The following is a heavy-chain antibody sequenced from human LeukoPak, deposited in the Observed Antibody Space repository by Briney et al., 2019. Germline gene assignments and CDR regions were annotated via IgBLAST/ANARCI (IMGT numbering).Heavy chain of an antibody. D-gene: IGHD5-18*01. CDR2: IYHSGST. CDR1: GGSISSGGYS. CDR3: ARDRGYSYGNAFDI. Sequence: PSQTLSLTCAVSGGSISSGGYSWSWIRQPPGKGLEWIGYIYHSGSTYYNPSLKSRVTISVDRSKNQFSLKLSSATAADTAVYYCARDRGYSYGNAFDIWGQGTMVTVSS. J-gene: IGHJ3*02. V-gene: IGHV4-30-2*01.